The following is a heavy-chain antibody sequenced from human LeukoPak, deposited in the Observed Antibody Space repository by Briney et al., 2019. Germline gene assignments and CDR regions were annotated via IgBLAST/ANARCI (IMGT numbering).Heavy chain of an antibody. CDR1: GFTFDDYT. V-gene: IGHV3-43*01. Sequence: GGSLRLSCAASGFTFDDYTMHWVRQAPGKGLEWVSLISWDGGSTYYADSVKGRFTISRDNSKNSLYLQMNSLRAEDTAVYYCAKDGAVAGTNAFDIWGQGTMVTVSS. D-gene: IGHD6-19*01. CDR2: ISWDGGST. CDR3: AKDGAVAGTNAFDI. J-gene: IGHJ3*02.